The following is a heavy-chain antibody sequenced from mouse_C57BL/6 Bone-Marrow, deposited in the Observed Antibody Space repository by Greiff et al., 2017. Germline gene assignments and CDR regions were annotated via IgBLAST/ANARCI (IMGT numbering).Heavy chain of an antibody. D-gene: IGHD1-1*01. Sequence: QVQLQQPGAELVKPGASVKMSCKASGYTFTSYWITWVKQRPGQGLEWIGDIYPGSGSTNYNEKFKSKATLTVDTSSSTAYMQLSSLTSEDSAVYYCARRGTVVARDWYFDVWGTGTTVTVSS. V-gene: IGHV1-55*01. CDR1: GYTFTSYW. CDR3: ARRGTVVARDWYFDV. CDR2: IYPGSGST. J-gene: IGHJ1*03.